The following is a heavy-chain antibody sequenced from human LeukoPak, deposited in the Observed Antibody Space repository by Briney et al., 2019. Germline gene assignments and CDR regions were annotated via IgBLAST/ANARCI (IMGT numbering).Heavy chain of an antibody. CDR1: AGSISGYY. J-gene: IGHJ4*02. D-gene: IGHD2-15*01. CDR3: ARWFCGGGTCRGAVDY. V-gene: IGHV4-59*01. Sequence: SEPLSLTCTVSAGSISGYYWTWIRQPPGKGLEWIGYIYYTGSTNYNPSLKSRVAISLDTSKNQFSLNLNSVTAADTAVYYCARWFCGGGTCRGAVDYWGQGTLVTVSS. CDR2: IYYTGST.